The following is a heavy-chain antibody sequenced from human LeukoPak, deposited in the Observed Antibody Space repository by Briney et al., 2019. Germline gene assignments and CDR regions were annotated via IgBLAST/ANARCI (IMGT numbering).Heavy chain of an antibody. CDR2: ISTDAKTI. CDR3: VRGQSTAWGLDY. Sequence: GGSLRLSCAASGFTFSGNWMHWVRQAPGKGLEWVSHISTDAKTITYADFVKGRFTISRDNAKNTLYLQMNSLRAEDTALYYCVRGQSTAWGLDYWGQGTLVTVSS. D-gene: IGHD3-16*01. V-gene: IGHV3-74*01. J-gene: IGHJ4*02. CDR1: GFTFSGNW.